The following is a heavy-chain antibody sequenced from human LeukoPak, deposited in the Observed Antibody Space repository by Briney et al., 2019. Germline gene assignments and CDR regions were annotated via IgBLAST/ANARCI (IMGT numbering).Heavy chain of an antibody. J-gene: IGHJ4*02. D-gene: IGHD3-9*01. CDR3: AREQYDILTGYYGGTFAY. V-gene: IGHV1-69*06. CDR2: IIPIFGTA. Sequence: SVKVSCKASGCTVSRYAISWVRQAPGQGREWMGAIIPIFGTANYAQKFQGRDTITAEKSTSPAYMELSSLRSEDTAVYYCAREQYDILTGYYGGTFAYWGQGTLVTVSS. CDR1: GCTVSRYA.